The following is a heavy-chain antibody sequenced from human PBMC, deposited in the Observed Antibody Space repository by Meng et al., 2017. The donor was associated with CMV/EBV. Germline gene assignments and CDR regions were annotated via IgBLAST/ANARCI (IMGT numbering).Heavy chain of an antibody. Sequence: GGSLRLSCTGSGFNFETYAMHWVRQAPGKGLEWVSSISWNSGNVGYADSVEGRFTISRDNAKKSVYLQMNSLRPEDTALYYCAKGPGYQAAKFCFDYWGQGTLVTVSS. V-gene: IGHV3-9*01. D-gene: IGHD6-25*01. CDR1: GFNFETYA. J-gene: IGHJ4*02. CDR2: ISWNSGNV. CDR3: AKGPGYQAAKFCFDY.